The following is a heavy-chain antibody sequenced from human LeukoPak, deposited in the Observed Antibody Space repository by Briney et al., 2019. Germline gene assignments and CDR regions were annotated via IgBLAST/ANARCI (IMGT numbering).Heavy chain of an antibody. CDR1: GFTFSSYW. CDR2: IKQDGSEK. J-gene: IGHJ6*03. D-gene: IGHD6-13*01. CDR3: ARVEYSSSWYAHYYMDV. Sequence: PGGSLRLSCAASGFTFSSYWMSWVRQAPGKGLEWVANIKQDGSEKYYVDSVKGRFTISRDNAKNSLYLQMNSLRAEDTAVYYCARVEYSSSWYAHYYMDVWGKGTTVTISS. V-gene: IGHV3-7*04.